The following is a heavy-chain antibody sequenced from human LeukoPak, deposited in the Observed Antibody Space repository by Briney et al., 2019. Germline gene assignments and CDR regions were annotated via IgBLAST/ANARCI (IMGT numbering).Heavy chain of an antibody. CDR1: GFTFSDYY. CDR3: AREWGSGGPDSDY. V-gene: IGHV3-11*01. J-gene: IGHJ4*02. CDR2: ISSSGSTI. Sequence: NPGGSLRLSCAASGFTFSDYYMSWIRQAPGKGLEWVSYISSSGSTIYYADSVKGRFTISRDNAKNSLYLQMNSLRAENTAVYYCAREWGSGGPDSDYWGQGTLVTVSS. D-gene: IGHD2-15*01.